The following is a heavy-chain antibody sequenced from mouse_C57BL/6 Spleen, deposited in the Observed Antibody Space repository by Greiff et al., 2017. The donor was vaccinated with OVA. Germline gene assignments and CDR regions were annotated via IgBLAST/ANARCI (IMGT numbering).Heavy chain of an antibody. D-gene: IGHD1-1*01. CDR2: INPYNGDT. V-gene: IGHV1-20*01. CDR3: ARKRDYDYFDY. J-gene: IGHJ2*01. CDR1: GYSFTGYF. Sequence: VQLKQSGPELVKPGDSVKISCKASGYSFTGYFMNWVMQSHGKSLEWIGRINPYNGDTFYNQKFKGKATLTVDKSSSTAHMELRSLTSEDSAVYYCARKRDYDYFDYWGQGTTLTVSS.